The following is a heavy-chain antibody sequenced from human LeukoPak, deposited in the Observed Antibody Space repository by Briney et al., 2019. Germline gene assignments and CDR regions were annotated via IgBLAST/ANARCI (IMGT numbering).Heavy chain of an antibody. CDR3: TRYSELSMVRGGAYYYYYYMDV. CDR1: GFTFGDYA. D-gene: IGHD3-10*01. V-gene: IGHV3-49*04. Sequence: GRSLRLSCTASGFTFGDYAMSWVRQAPGKGLEWVGFIRSKAYGGTTEYAASVKGRFTISRDDSKSIAYLEMNSLKTEDTAVYYCTRYSELSMVRGGAYYYYYYMDVWGKGTTVTISS. J-gene: IGHJ6*03. CDR2: IRSKAYGGTT.